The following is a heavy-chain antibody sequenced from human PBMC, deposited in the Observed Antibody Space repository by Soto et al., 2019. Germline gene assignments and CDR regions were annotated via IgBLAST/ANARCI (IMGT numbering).Heavy chain of an antibody. V-gene: IGHV3-72*01. J-gene: IGHJ6*02. CDR1: GITLSDHD. Sequence: GGSLRLSCAASGITLSDHDMDWVRQGPGKGLEWVARTRNKGNSYTTGYAASVKGRFTISRDDSNNSLYLQMNGLKTEDTAVYYCVRENRRDYNYGMDVWGQGTTVTVSS. CDR3: VRENRRDYNYGMDV. CDR2: TRNKGNSYTT. D-gene: IGHD3-10*01.